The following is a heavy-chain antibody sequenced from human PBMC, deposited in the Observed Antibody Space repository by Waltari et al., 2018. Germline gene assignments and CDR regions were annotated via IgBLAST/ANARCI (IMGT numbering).Heavy chain of an antibody. D-gene: IGHD3-16*01. CDR1: GFSLFTRGVG. CDR2: IYWDDEK. J-gene: IGHJ5*02. CDR3: ALRQVPASIGGDWFDP. Sequence: QITLKESGPTLVKPTQNLTLTCTFSGFSLFTRGVGVGWLRQPPGKAPEWLALIYWDDEKRYNPSLKRRLSITKDTFKKQVVLIMTNMDPVDTGTYYCALRQVPASIGGDWFDPWGQGTLVTVSP. V-gene: IGHV2-5*02.